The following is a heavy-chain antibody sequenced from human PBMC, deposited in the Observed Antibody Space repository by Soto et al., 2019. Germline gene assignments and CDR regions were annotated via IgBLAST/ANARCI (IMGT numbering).Heavy chain of an antibody. J-gene: IGHJ4*02. CDR1: GFTFSRYS. CDR3: ARVLYDYGYYSVNY. CDR2: ISSSSSYI. V-gene: IGHV3-21*01. Sequence: EVQLVETGGDLVKPGRSLRLSCAASGFTFSRYSMNWVRQAPGKGLEWVSSISSSSSYIYYSDSVTGRFTISRDNAKNSLYLQMNSLRAEDTAVYYCARVLYDYGYYSVNYWGQGTLVTVSS. D-gene: IGHD4-17*01.